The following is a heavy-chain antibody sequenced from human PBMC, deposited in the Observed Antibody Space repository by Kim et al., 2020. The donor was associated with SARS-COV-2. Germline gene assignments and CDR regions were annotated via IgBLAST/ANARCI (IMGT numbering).Heavy chain of an antibody. V-gene: IGHV3-33*01. CDR3: AGDCED. CDR2: YDGSNK. J-gene: IGHJ4*02. Sequence: YDGSNKYYADSVKGRFTISRDNSKNTLYLQMSSLRAEDTAVYYCAGDCEDWGQGTLVTVSS.